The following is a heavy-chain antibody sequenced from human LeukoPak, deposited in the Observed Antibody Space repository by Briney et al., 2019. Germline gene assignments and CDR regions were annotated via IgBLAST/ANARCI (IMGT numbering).Heavy chain of an antibody. J-gene: IGHJ5*02. Sequence: GGSLRLSCAASGFTFSSYAMSWVRQAPGKGLEWVSAISGSGGSTYYADSVKGRFTISRDNSKNTLYLQMNSLRAEDTAVYYCANGGYSGYDYLDWFDPWGQGTLVTVSS. CDR1: GFTFSSYA. D-gene: IGHD5-12*01. V-gene: IGHV3-23*01. CDR2: ISGSGGST. CDR3: ANGGYSGYDYLDWFDP.